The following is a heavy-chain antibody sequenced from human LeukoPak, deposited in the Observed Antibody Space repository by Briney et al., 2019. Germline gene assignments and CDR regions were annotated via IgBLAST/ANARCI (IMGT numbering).Heavy chain of an antibody. CDR3: AREVPLSGYSGYDSPTYYYYYMDV. CDR2: ISSSSSYI. D-gene: IGHD5-12*01. CDR1: GFTFSSYS. V-gene: IGHV3-21*01. J-gene: IGHJ6*03. Sequence: PGGSLRLSCAASGFTFSSYSMSWVRQAPGKGLEWVSSISSSSSYIYYADSVKGRFTISRDNAKNSLYLQMNSLRAEDTAVYYCAREVPLSGYSGYDSPTYYYYYMDVWGKGTTVTVSS.